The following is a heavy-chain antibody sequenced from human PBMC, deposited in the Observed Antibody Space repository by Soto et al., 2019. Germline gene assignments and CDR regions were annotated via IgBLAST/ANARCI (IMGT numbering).Heavy chain of an antibody. J-gene: IGHJ6*03. CDR3: TRESSSDVSYYYYYYMDV. V-gene: IGHV3-49*03. CDR1: GFTFGDYA. D-gene: IGHD6-19*01. CDR2: IRSKAYGGTT. Sequence: PGGSLRLSCTASGFTFGDYAMSWFRQAPGKGLEWVGFIRSKAYGGTTEYAASVKGRFTISRDDSKSIAYLQMNSLKTEDTAVYYCTRESSSDVSYYYYYYMDVWGKGTTVTVSS.